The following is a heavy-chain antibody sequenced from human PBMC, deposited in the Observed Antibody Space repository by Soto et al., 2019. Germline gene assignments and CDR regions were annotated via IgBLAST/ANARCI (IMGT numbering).Heavy chain of an antibody. CDR3: AREGSYYFDNRLDY. Sequence: QVQLVQSGAEVRKPGASVKVSCKAAGYTFTNQYIHWVRQAPGQGLEWMGIINPTGGSTTYAQKFQGRISMTGDTSTSTFYMDLSSLRSEDTAVYYCAREGSYYFDNRLDYWGQGTLVTVSS. D-gene: IGHD3-22*01. CDR1: GYTFTNQY. J-gene: IGHJ4*02. CDR2: INPTGGST. V-gene: IGHV1-46*01.